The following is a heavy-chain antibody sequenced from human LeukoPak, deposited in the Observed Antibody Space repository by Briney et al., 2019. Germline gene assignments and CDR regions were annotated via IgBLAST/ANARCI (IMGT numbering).Heavy chain of an antibody. D-gene: IGHD1-26*01. CDR3: ARHMRRSGWFDP. CDR1: GGSISSSSYY. Sequence: SETLSLTCTVSGGSISSSSYYWGWIRQPPGKGLEWIGSIYYSGSTYYNPSLKSRVTISVDTSKNQFSLKLSSVTAADTAVYYCARHMRRSGWFDPWGQGTPVTVSS. V-gene: IGHV4-39*01. J-gene: IGHJ5*02. CDR2: IYYSGST.